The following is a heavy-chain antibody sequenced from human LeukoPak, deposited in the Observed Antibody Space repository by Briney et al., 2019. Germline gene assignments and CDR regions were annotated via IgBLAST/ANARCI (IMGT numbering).Heavy chain of an antibody. V-gene: IGHV1-46*01. D-gene: IGHD6-13*01. CDR2: INPSGGST. Sequence: ASVKVSCKASGYTFTSYYMNWVRQAPGQGLEWMGIINPSGGSTSYAQKFQGRVTMTRDTSTSTVYMELSSLRSEDTAVYYCARADRRRPPYTSCWYSENILDYWGQGTLVTVSS. J-gene: IGHJ4*02. CDR3: ARADRRRPPYTSCWYSENILDY. CDR1: GYTFTSYY.